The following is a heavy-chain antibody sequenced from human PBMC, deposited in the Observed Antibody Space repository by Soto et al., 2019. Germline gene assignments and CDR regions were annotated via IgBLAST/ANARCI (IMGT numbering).Heavy chain of an antibody. CDR1: GGSISSYY. CDR3: ARRYGGNFDY. V-gene: IGHV4-59*01. D-gene: IGHD1-26*01. CDR2: IYNSGST. J-gene: IGHJ4*02. Sequence: SETLSLTCAVSGGSISSYYWSWIRQPPGKGLEWIGYIYNSGSTNYNPSLKSRVTISVDTSKNQFSLKLSSVTAADTAVYYCARRYGGNFDYWGQGTLVTVSS.